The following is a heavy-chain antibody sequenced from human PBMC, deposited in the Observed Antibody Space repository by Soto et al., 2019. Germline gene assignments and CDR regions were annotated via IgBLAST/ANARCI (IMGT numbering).Heavy chain of an antibody. CDR2: INPSSGST. J-gene: IGHJ4*02. D-gene: IGHD1-26*01. CDR1: GYTLTSYY. Sequence: ASVKVSCKASGYTLTSYYMHWVRQAPGQGLEWMGVINPSSGSTSYAQKFQGRVTMTRDTSTSTVYMELSSLRSEDTAVYYCVRAGNSGSYHDWGQGTLVTVSS. CDR3: VRAGNSGSYHD. V-gene: IGHV1-46*01.